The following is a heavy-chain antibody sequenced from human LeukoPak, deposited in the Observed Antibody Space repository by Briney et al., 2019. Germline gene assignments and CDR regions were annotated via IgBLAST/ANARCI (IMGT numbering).Heavy chain of an antibody. CDR1: GFTFSSYW. CDR2: IKPDGSEK. Sequence: GGSLRLSCAASGFTFSSYWMSWVRQAPGEGLEWVANIKPDGSEKYYVDSVEGRFTISRDNAKNSLYLQMNSLRAEDTAVYYCASIGDYFDYWGQGTLVTVSS. V-gene: IGHV3-7*03. CDR3: ASIGDYFDY. D-gene: IGHD2-15*01. J-gene: IGHJ4*02.